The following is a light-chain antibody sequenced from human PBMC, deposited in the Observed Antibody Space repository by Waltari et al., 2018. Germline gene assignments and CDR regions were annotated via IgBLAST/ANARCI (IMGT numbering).Light chain of an antibody. CDR1: QSVTSNY. CDR2: DAS. CDR3: QQYGFAPLT. Sequence: EIVLTQSPGTLSLSPGERATLSCRASQSVTSNYLGWYQQKPGQAPRLLIYDASNRATGVPDRFSSSGSGTDFALTISSLEPEDFAVYYCQQYGFAPLTFGGGTKVEIK. J-gene: IGKJ4*01. V-gene: IGKV3-20*01.